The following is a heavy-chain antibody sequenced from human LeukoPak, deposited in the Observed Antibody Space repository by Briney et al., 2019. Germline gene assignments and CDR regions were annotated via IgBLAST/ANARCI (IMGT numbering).Heavy chain of an antibody. CDR1: GYSFNNYW. D-gene: IGHD3-22*01. Sequence: GESLKISCKGSGYSFNNYWIGWVRQMPGKGLEWMGIIYPGDSDTRYTPSFQGQVTISADKSISIAYLRWSSLKASDTAIYYCARRYYDSSGANAFDIWGQGTMLTVSS. J-gene: IGHJ3*02. CDR2: IYPGDSDT. CDR3: ARRYYDSSGANAFDI. V-gene: IGHV5-51*01.